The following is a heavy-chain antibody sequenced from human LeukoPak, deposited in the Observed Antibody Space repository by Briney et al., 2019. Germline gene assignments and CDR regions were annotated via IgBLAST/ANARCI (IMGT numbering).Heavy chain of an antibody. Sequence: GASVKVSCKTSGYPFTTYEINWVRQAAGQGLEWMGWVHPDTGYADYAQKFQGRVTMTSDTSISTAYMELSSLRSDDTAVYYCARDAHNGYEFHDWFDPWGQGALVTVSS. J-gene: IGHJ5*02. V-gene: IGHV1-8*01. CDR2: VHPDTGYA. D-gene: IGHD5-12*01. CDR1: GYPFTTYE. CDR3: ARDAHNGYEFHDWFDP.